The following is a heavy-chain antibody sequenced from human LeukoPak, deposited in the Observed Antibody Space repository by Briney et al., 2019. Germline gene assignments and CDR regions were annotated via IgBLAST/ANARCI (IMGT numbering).Heavy chain of an antibody. CDR3: ARDLYFGELLGGVDP. CDR2: IRYDGSNK. V-gene: IGHV3-30*02. Sequence: GGSLRLSCAASGFTFSSYGMHWVRQAPGKGLEWVAFIRYDGSNKYYADSVKGRLTISRDNSKNTLYLQMNSLRAEDTAVYYCARDLYFGELLGGVDPWGQGTLVTVSS. D-gene: IGHD3-10*01. J-gene: IGHJ5*02. CDR1: GFTFSSYG.